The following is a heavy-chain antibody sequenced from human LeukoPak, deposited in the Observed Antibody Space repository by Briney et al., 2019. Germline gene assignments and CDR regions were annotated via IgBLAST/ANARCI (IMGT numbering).Heavy chain of an antibody. J-gene: IGHJ4*02. CDR2: INPNSGGT. CDR3: ARAPDCSSTSCPLDY. D-gene: IGHD2-2*01. V-gene: IGHV1-2*02. Sequence: ASVKVSCKASGYTFTGYYMHWVRQAPGQGLEWMGWINPNSGGTNYARKFQGRVTMTRDTSISTAYMELSRLRSDDTAVYYCARAPDCSSTSCPLDYWGQGTLVTVSS. CDR1: GYTFTGYY.